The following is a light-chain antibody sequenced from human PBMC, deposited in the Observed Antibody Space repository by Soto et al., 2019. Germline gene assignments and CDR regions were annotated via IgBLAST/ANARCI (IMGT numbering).Light chain of an antibody. CDR1: NIGSKS. J-gene: IGLJ1*01. V-gene: IGLV3-21*02. Sequence: SYELTQPPSVSVAPGQTARITCGGNNIGSKSVHWYQQKPGQAPVLVVYDDDDWPSGIPERISGSNSGNTATLTISRVEAGDEADYYCQVWDSSSDHYVFGTGTKLTVL. CDR2: DDD. CDR3: QVWDSSSDHYV.